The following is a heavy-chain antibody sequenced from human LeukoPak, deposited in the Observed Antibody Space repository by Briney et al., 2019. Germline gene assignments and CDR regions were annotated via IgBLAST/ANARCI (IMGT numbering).Heavy chain of an antibody. CDR1: GFTFSSYA. J-gene: IGHJ6*02. CDR3: ARAQYLGNYYYGMDV. Sequence: PGGSLRLSCAASGFTFSSYAMSWVRQAPGKGLEWVSTISGSGGSTYFADSVKGRFTISRDNSKNTLFLQMNSLRAEDTAVYYCARAQYLGNYYYGMDVWGQGTTVTVSS. D-gene: IGHD2/OR15-2a*01. CDR2: ISGSGGST. V-gene: IGHV3-23*01.